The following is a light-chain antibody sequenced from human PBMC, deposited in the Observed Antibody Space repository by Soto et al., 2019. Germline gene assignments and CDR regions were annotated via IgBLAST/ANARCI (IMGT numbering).Light chain of an antibody. V-gene: IGKV1-17*03. CDR2: AAS. J-gene: IGKJ3*01. CDR1: QGIGNY. Sequence: DIQMTHSPSAMSASVGDRVTITCRASQGIGNYLVWFQQKPGKVPKRLIYAASSLQSGVPSRFSGSGSGTEFTLTISILQTEDFTTYYWLQHNSYPLTFGRGTKVDIK. CDR3: LQHNSYPLT.